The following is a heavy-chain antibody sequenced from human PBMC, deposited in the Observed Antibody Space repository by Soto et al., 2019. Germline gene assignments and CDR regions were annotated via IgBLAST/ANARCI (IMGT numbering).Heavy chain of an antibody. J-gene: IGHJ4*02. V-gene: IGHV3-9*01. D-gene: IGHD3-22*01. CDR1: GFTFDDYA. CDR3: AKDVQFYYDSSAIFDY. CDR2: ISWNSGSI. Sequence: EVQLVESGGGLVQPGRSLRLSCAASGFTFDDYAMHWVRQAPGKGLEWVSGISWNSGSIGYADSVKGRFTISRDNAKNSLYLQMNSLRAEDTALYYCAKDVQFYYDSSAIFDYWGQGTLVTVSS.